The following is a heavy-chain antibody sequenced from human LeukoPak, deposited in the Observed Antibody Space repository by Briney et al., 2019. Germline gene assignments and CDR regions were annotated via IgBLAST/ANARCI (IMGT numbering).Heavy chain of an antibody. Sequence: SGTLSLTCGVSGGSISNTNWWSWVRQPPGQGLEWIGEISLTGLTHYNSSLESRVTVSLDKSKNQLSLNLTSVTAADTAVYYCSRENGAFSPFGYWGQGTLVTVLS. CDR1: GGSISNTNW. J-gene: IGHJ4*02. CDR3: SRENGAFSPFGY. CDR2: ISLTGLT. V-gene: IGHV4-4*02. D-gene: IGHD2-8*01.